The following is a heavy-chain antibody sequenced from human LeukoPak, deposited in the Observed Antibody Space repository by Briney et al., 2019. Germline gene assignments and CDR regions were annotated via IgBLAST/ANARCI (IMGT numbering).Heavy chain of an antibody. D-gene: IGHD1-26*01. J-gene: IGHJ4*02. CDR2: IDSNGRTI. Sequence: GGSLRLSCAASGFTFSSYWMHWVRQAPGKGLVWVSRIDSNGRTINYADSAKGRFTISRDNANSMLYLQMNSLRAEDSAVYYCAKDFVGPDDYWGQGTLVTVSS. CDR3: AKDFVGPDDY. V-gene: IGHV3-74*01. CDR1: GFTFSSYW.